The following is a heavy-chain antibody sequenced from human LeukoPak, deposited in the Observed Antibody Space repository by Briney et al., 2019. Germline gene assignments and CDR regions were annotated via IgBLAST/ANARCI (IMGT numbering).Heavy chain of an antibody. CDR3: ARGSGSFDP. Sequence: GGSLRLSCAASGFTFSSYWTSWVRQAPGKGLEWVANINQDGSEKYYVDSVKGRFTISRDNAKNSLYLQMNSLRVEDTAVYYCARGSGSFDPWGQGTLVTVSS. V-gene: IGHV3-7*01. J-gene: IGHJ5*02. CDR1: GFTFSSYW. CDR2: INQDGSEK. D-gene: IGHD2-15*01.